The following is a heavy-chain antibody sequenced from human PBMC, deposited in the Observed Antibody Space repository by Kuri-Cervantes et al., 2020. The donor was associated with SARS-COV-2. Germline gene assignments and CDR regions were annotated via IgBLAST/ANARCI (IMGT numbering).Heavy chain of an antibody. CDR3: ATSYGGSGSYYYGMDV. CDR2: IYYSGST. J-gene: IGHJ6*02. D-gene: IGHD3-10*01. CDR1: GGSIRSYY. Sequence: SETLSLTCTVSGGSIRSYYGSWIRQPTGKGLEWIGYIYYSGSTNYNPSLKSRVTISVDTSKNQFSLKLSSVTAADTAVYYCATSYGGSGSYYYGMDVWGQGTTVTVSS. V-gene: IGHV4-59*01.